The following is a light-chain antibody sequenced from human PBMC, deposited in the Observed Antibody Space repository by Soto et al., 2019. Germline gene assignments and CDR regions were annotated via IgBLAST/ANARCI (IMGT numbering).Light chain of an antibody. J-gene: IGKJ1*01. CDR1: QSISSW. CDR2: KAS. V-gene: IGKV1-5*03. Sequence: DIQMTQSPSALSASLGDRVAITCRASQSISSWLAWYQQKPGKAPKLLIYKASSLESGVPSRFSGSGSGTEFTLTISSLQPDAFATYYCQPYHSYPCTFGHGTKV. CDR3: QPYHSYPCT.